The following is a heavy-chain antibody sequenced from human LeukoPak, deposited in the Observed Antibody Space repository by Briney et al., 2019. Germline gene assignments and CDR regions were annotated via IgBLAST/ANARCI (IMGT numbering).Heavy chain of an antibody. D-gene: IGHD3-10*01. CDR1: GFTFSRYW. J-gene: IGHJ4*02. CDR2: IKQDGSEE. CDR3: AKDHGSGSYYNLPDY. V-gene: IGHV3-7*05. Sequence: PGGSLRLSCAASGFTFSRYWMSWVRQAPGEGLEWVANIKQDGSEENYVDSVKGRFTISRDNAKNSLYLQMNSLRAEDTAFYYCAKDHGSGSYYNLPDYWGQGTLVTVSS.